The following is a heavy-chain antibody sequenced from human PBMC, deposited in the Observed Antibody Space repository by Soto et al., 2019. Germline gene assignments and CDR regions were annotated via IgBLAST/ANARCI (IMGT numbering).Heavy chain of an antibody. CDR2: IYYSGST. V-gene: IGHV4-59*01. CDR3: ARDRTAMEGYYHYGMDV. Sequence: PSETLSLTCTVSGGSISSYYWSWIRQPPGKGLEWIGYIYYSGSTNYNPSLKSRVTISVDTSKNQFSLKLSSVTAADTAVYYCARDRTAMEGYYHYGMDVWGQGTTVT. D-gene: IGHD5-18*01. CDR1: GGSISSYY. J-gene: IGHJ6*02.